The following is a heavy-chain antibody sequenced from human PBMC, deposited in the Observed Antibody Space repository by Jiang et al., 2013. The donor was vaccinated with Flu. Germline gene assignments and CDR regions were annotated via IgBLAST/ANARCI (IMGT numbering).Heavy chain of an antibody. J-gene: IGHJ4*02. V-gene: IGHV3-33*01. CDR3: ARDGITMVRGDPSRYFDY. Sequence: VQLLESGGGVVQPGRSLRLSCAASGFTFSSYGMHWVRQAPGKGLEWVAVIWYDGSNKYYADSVKGRFTISRDNSKNTLYLQMNSLRAEDTAVYYCARDGITMVRGDPSRYFDYWGQGTLVTVSS. CDR1: GFTFSSYG. CDR2: IWYDGSNK. D-gene: IGHD3-10*01.